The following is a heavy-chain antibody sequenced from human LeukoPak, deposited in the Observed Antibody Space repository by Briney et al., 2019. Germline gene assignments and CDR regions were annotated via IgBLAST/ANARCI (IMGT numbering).Heavy chain of an antibody. CDR2: IGSSGGSI. J-gene: IGHJ4*02. CDR3: VRGRTSGSSWPFDY. V-gene: IGHV3-11*04. D-gene: IGHD6-13*01. Sequence: KSGGSLRLSCAASGFTFNDYYVSWIRQAPGKGLEWISYIGSSGGSINYADSVKGRFTISRDNAKNSLSLQMNSLRAEDTAVYYCVRGRTSGSSWPFDYWGQGTLVTVSS. CDR1: GFTFNDYY.